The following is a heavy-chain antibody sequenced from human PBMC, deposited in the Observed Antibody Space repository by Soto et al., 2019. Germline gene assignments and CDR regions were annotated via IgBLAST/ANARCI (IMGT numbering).Heavy chain of an antibody. J-gene: IGHJ5*02. CDR1: GGSISSGGYY. Sequence: SETLSLTCTVSGGSISSGGYYWSWIRQHPGKGLEWIGYIHYSGSTYYNPSLKSRVTISVDTSKNQFSLRLSSVTAADTALYYCAAQPYSSSSVVYWFDPWGQGTLVTVSS. V-gene: IGHV4-31*03. CDR2: IHYSGST. CDR3: AAQPYSSSSVVYWFDP. D-gene: IGHD6-6*01.